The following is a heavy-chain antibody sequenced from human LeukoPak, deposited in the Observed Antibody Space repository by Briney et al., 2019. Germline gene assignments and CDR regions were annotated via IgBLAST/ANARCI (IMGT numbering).Heavy chain of an antibody. J-gene: IGHJ4*02. V-gene: IGHV3-23*01. Sequence: GGSLRLSCAASGFTFSSYAMSWVRQAPGKGLERVSAISGSGGSTYYADSVKGRFTISRDNSKNTLYLQMNSLRAEDTAVYYCAKAHYDFWSGNDYSGQGTLVTVSS. CDR2: ISGSGGST. CDR3: AKAHYDFWSGNDY. CDR1: GFTFSSYA. D-gene: IGHD3-3*01.